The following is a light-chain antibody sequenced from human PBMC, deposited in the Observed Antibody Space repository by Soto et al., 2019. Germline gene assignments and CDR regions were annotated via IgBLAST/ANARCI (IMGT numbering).Light chain of an antibody. CDR1: QSVSSSY. V-gene: IGKV3-11*01. J-gene: IGKJ1*01. CDR3: QQRSNWPLGS. Sequence: EIVLTQSPATLSLSPGERATLSCRASQSVSSSYLAGYQQKPGQAPRLLIYDASNRATGIPARFSGSGSGTDFTLTISSLEPEDFAVYYCQQRSNWPLGSFGQGTKV. CDR2: DAS.